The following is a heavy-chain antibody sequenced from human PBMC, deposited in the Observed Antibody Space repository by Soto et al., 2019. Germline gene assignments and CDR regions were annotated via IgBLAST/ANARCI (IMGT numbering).Heavy chain of an antibody. CDR1: GFTFSNYW. CDR3: ARDNWNTV. Sequence: EVQLVESGGCLVQPGGSLRLSCAASGFTFSNYWMHWVRQAPGKGLVWVSRINSDGSSTFYSDSVKGRFTISRDNAKNPVYMQMNSLRAEDPAVYYCARDNWNTVWGQGTMVTVSS. V-gene: IGHV3-74*01. J-gene: IGHJ3*01. D-gene: IGHD1-20*01. CDR2: INSDGSST.